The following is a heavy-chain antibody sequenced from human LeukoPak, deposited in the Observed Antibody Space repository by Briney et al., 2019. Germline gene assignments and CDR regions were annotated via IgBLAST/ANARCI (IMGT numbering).Heavy chain of an antibody. CDR2: IWFDGTNI. Sequence: GTSLRLSCVASGFTFSMYGMHWVRQAPGKGLEWVAVIWFDGTNIYYGDSVGGRFTISRDNSRNTLYLQMTSLRAEDTAIYYCARRAAAAFPDYWGQGTLVTVS. V-gene: IGHV3-33*01. D-gene: IGHD2-15*01. CDR3: ARRAAAAFPDY. J-gene: IGHJ4*02. CDR1: GFTFSMYG.